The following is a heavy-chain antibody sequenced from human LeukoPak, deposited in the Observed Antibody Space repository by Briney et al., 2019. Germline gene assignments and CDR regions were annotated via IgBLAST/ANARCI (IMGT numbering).Heavy chain of an antibody. J-gene: IGHJ6*03. CDR3: ARQQLEWATIRNVGYYQYYYMDV. D-gene: IGHD1-1*01. Sequence: ASVKVSCKASGYTFTSYGISWVRQAPGQGLEWMGWISAYNGATNYAHKFQGRDTMTTDTPTTTAYMALRSLRSDDTAVYYCARQQLEWATIRNVGYYQYYYMDVWGKGTTVTVSS. CDR1: GYTFTSYG. CDR2: ISAYNGAT. V-gene: IGHV1-18*01.